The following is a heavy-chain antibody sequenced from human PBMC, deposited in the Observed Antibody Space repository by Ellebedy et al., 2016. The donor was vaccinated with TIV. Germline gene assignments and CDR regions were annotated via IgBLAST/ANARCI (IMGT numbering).Heavy chain of an antibody. CDR1: GFTFSSHT. CDR3: ARLRNGRMD. CDR2: ISSSRSTI. Sequence: PGGSLRLSCAGSGFTFSSHTLIWVRQAPGKGLEWVSQISSSRSTILYADSVKGRFTISRDNAKSSLYLQMHSLRDEDTAVYYCARLRNGRMDWGQGTLVTVSS. D-gene: IGHD1-1*01. V-gene: IGHV3-48*02. J-gene: IGHJ4*02.